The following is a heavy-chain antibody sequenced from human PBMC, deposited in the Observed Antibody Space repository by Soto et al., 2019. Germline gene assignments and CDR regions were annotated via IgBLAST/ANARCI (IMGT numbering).Heavy chain of an antibody. CDR2: LNPSTGST. CDR3: ARNFTISGGLDV. Sequence: GASVKVSFKTSGYDFTMYFIQWVRQAPGQGLEWVGVLNPSTGSTTYAQKFQGRLTVTRDTSTSTVYMDLNSLTSEDTAVYYCARNFTISGGLDVWGQGTPVTVYS. D-gene: IGHD3-10*01. V-gene: IGHV1-46*01. CDR1: GYDFTMYF. J-gene: IGHJ6*02.